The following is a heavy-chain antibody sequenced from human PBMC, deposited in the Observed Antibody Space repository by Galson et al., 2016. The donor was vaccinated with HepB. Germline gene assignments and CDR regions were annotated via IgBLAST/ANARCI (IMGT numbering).Heavy chain of an antibody. D-gene: IGHD2/OR15-2a*01. V-gene: IGHV1-46*01. CDR3: AREPGNTCSYDS. J-gene: IGHJ4*02. CDR2: INLSDATR. CDR1: GYTFTHSY. Sequence: SVKVSCKASGYTFTHSYMHWVRQAPGQGLEWMGVINLSDATRNHAQKFQGRVTMTWDRSSTTVYMALSSLRSEDTAMYYCAREPGNTCSYDSWGQGTLVTVSS.